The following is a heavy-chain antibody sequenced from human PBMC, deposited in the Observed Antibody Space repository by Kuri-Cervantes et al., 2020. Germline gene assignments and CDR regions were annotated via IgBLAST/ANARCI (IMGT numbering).Heavy chain of an antibody. J-gene: IGHJ6*02. CDR3: AREYSSSWFDYYYGMDV. Sequence: GGSLRLSCAASGFTFSSYWMHWVRQAPGKGLVWVSRINSDGSSTSYADSVKGRFTISRDNAKNTLYLQVNSLRAEDTAVYYCAREYSSSWFDYYYGMDVWGQGTTVTVSS. CDR2: INSDGSST. CDR1: GFTFSSYW. D-gene: IGHD6-13*01. V-gene: IGHV3-74*01.